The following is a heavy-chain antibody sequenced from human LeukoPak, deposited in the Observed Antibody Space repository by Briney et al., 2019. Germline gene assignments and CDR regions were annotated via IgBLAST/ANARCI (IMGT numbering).Heavy chain of an antibody. Sequence: GGSLRLSCAASGFKFDDYSMHWVRQAPGKGLEWVSGINWNSGSIIYADSVKGRFTISRDNAKNSLYLQMNSLRVEDTALYYCAKRGPRTADHSVDLWGQGTLVTVSS. V-gene: IGHV3-9*01. CDR1: GFKFDDYS. D-gene: IGHD7-27*01. CDR2: INWNSGSI. J-gene: IGHJ5*02. CDR3: AKRGPRTADHSVDL.